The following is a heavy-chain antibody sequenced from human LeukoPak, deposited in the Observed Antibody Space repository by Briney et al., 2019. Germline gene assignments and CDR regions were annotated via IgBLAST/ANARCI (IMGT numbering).Heavy chain of an antibody. D-gene: IGHD5-24*01. CDR2: LNGDGSTT. CDR1: GFTFSRHW. V-gene: IGHV3-74*01. J-gene: IGHJ4*02. Sequence: GGSLRLSCAASGFTFSRHWMHWVRQAPGKGLVWVSRLNGDGSTTHYADSVKGRFTISRDNAKNTLYLQMDSLRAEDTAVYYCGRDHYGYKSIDYWGQGTLVTVSS. CDR3: GRDHYGYKSIDY.